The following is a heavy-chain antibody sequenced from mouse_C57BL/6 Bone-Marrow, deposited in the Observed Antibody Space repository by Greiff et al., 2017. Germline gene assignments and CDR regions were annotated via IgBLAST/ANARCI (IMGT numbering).Heavy chain of an antibody. CDR2: IYPGDGGT. CDR1: GYAFSSSW. V-gene: IGHV1-82*01. D-gene: IGHD4-1*01. Sequence: VQLQQSGPELVKPGASVKISCKASGYAFSSSWMNWVKQRPGKGLEWIGRIYPGDGGTNYNGKFKGKATLTADKSSSTAYMQLSSLTSEDSAVYFCARSGTWFAYWGQGTLVTVSA. CDR3: ARSGTWFAY. J-gene: IGHJ3*01.